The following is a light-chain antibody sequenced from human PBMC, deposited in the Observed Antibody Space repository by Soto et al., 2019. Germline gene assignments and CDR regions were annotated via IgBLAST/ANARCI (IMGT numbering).Light chain of an antibody. CDR1: SSDVGTYNY. J-gene: IGLJ1*01. Sequence: QSALARPASVAGSPGQSITISCTGTSSDVGTYNYVSWYQHHPGKAPKLIIYEVSNRPSGVPDRFSASKSGTSASLAISGLQSGDEADYYCAAWDDSLTGYVFGPGTKVTVL. V-gene: IGLV2-14*01. CDR2: EVS. CDR3: AAWDDSLTGYV.